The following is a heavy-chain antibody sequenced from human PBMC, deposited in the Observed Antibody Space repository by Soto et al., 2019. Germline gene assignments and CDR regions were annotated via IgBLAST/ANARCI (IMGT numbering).Heavy chain of an antibody. Sequence: EVQLVESGGDLVQPGGSLRLSCAASGFTFSDFWMSWVRQAPGKGMDWVANIKHVGSEKYYVDSVEGRFTISRDNTKDSLYLQMNSRRAEDTAVYYWARGGSCGPDFLGQGTLVTVSS. CDR1: GFTFSDFW. J-gene: IGHJ4*02. CDR2: IKHVGSEK. CDR3: ARGGSCGPDF. D-gene: IGHD2-15*01. V-gene: IGHV3-7*01.